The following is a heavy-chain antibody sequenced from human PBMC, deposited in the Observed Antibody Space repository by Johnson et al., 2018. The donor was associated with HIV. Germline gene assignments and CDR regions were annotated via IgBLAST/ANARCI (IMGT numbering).Heavy chain of an antibody. CDR2: IYSGGDT. Sequence: EVQLAESGGGLVQPGGSLRLSCAASGLTVSTNDINWVRQAPGKGLEWVAIIYSGGDTYYAESVKGRFTISRDNFKNTLYLQMNSLKVEDTAVYYCARGAAFDIWGQGTMVIVSS. J-gene: IGHJ3*02. V-gene: IGHV3-66*01. CDR3: ARGAAFDI. CDR1: GLTVSTND.